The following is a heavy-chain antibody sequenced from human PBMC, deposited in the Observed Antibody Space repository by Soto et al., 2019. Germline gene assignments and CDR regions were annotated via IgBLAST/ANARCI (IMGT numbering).Heavy chain of an antibody. V-gene: IGHV1-46*01. CDR2: INPSGGST. CDR1: GYIFTSYY. Sequence: QVQLVQSGAEVKKPGASVKVSCKASGYIFTSYYMYWVRQAPGQGLEWMGIINPSGGSTSYAQKFRGRVTMTRDTSTSTVYMELSSLRSEDTAVYYCARVEIATIKGNAFDIWGQGTMVTVSS. D-gene: IGHD5-12*01. J-gene: IGHJ3*02. CDR3: ARVEIATIKGNAFDI.